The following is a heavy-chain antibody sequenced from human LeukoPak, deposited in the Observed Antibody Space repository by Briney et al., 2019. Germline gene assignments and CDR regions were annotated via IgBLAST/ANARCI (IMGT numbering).Heavy chain of an antibody. CDR2: IYYSGST. CDR3: ARAPFKRGDNGDLFDV. V-gene: IGHV4-59*01. J-gene: IGHJ2*01. CDR1: GGSMSLFY. Sequence: SETLSLTCTVSGGSMSLFYWSWIRQPPGKGLQWIGDIYYSGSTTYNPSLKSRVTISVDTSKNQFSLKLTSVTAADTAVYHCARAPFKRGDNGDLFDVWGRGTLVTVSS. D-gene: IGHD4-17*01.